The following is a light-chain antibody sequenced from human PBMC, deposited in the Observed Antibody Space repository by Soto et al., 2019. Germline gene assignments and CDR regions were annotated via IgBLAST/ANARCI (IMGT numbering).Light chain of an antibody. V-gene: IGKV1-27*01. Sequence: DIQMTQSPSSLSASVGDRVTITCRASRGIYTHLAWYQQKQGNAPKLLIYAASTLQSGVPSRFSASGSGTDFILTISALQSEDVGTYFCQTYDKAPWTFGPGTRV. J-gene: IGKJ1*01. CDR3: QTYDKAPWT. CDR2: AAS. CDR1: RGIYTH.